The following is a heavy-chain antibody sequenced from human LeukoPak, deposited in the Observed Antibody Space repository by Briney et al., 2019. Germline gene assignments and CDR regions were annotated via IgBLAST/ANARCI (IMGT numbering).Heavy chain of an antibody. CDR2: ISYDGSNK. CDR1: GFTFSSYA. V-gene: IGHV3-30*04. J-gene: IGHJ4*02. D-gene: IGHD4-17*01. CDR3: ARDLVDVYGVLDY. Sequence: GGSLRLSCAASGFTFSSYAMHWVRQAPGKGLEWVAVISYDGSNKYYADSVKGRFTISRDNSKNTLYLQMNSLRAGDTAVYYCARDLVDVYGVLDYWGQGTLVTVSS.